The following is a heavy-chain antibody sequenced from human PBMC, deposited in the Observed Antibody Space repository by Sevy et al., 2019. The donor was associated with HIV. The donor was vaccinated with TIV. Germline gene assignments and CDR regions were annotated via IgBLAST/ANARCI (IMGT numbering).Heavy chain of an antibody. CDR2: ISSSSSYI. Sequence: GGSLRLSCAASGFTFSTYSINWVRQAPGKGLEWVSSISSSSSYIHYADSVKGRFTISRDNAKNSLYLQMNSLRAEDTAVYYCARATPSFYDSIGYYLGDFDYWGQGTLVTVSS. CDR1: GFTFSTYS. J-gene: IGHJ4*02. CDR3: ARATPSFYDSIGYYLGDFDY. V-gene: IGHV3-21*01. D-gene: IGHD3-22*01.